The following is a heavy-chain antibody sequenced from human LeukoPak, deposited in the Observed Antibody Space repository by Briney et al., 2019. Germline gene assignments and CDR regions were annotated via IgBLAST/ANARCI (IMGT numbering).Heavy chain of an antibody. J-gene: IGHJ3*02. CDR2: MNPNSGNT. D-gene: IGHD3-22*01. CDR1: GYTFTSYD. CDR3: AREPLISSGYPPGAFDI. V-gene: IGHV1-8*01. Sequence: GASVKVSCKASGYTFTSYDINWVRQATGQGLEWMGWMNPNSGNTGYAQKFQGRVTVTRNTSISTAYMELSSLRSEDTAVYYCAREPLISSGYPPGAFDIWGQGTMVTVSS.